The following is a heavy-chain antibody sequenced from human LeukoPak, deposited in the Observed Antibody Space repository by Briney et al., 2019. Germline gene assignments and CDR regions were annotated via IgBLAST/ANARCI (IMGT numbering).Heavy chain of an antibody. CDR1: GGTFSSYD. J-gene: IGHJ5*02. D-gene: IGHD6-13*01. V-gene: IGHV1-69*05. Sequence: SVKVSCKASGGTFSSYDISWVRQAPGQGLEWMGGIMPILGTSNYAQKFQGRVTITTDESTSTAYMELSSLRSEDTAVYYCARDQIILGWQQLVHNWFDHWGQGTLVTVSS. CDR2: IMPILGTS. CDR3: ARDQIILGWQQLVHNWFDH.